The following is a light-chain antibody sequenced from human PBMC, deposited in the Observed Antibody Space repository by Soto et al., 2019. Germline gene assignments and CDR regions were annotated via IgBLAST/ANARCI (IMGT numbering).Light chain of an antibody. CDR3: MQASHRPWT. J-gene: IGKJ1*01. CDR2: TVS. CDR1: QSLVYSDGNTY. V-gene: IGKV2-30*01. Sequence: DVLLTQSPVSLPVTLGQPASISCRSTQSLVYSDGNTYFNWFHQGPGQSPRRLIFTVSKRESGVPGRFSGSGSGTNFTLHISRVEAEDVGVYSCMQASHRPWTFGQGTKVDIK.